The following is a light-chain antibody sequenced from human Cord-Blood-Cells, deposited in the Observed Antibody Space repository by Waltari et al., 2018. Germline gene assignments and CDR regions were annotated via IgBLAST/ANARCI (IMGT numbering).Light chain of an antibody. CDR1: QSVSSN. CDR3: QQYNNWPPWT. V-gene: IGKV3-15*01. J-gene: IGKJ1*01. CDR2: GAS. Sequence: EIVMTQSPATLSVSQGERATLSCRASQSVSSNLAWYQQKPGQAPRLLIYGASTRATGITARFSGSGSGTEFTLTISSLQSEDFAVYYCQQYNNWPPWTFGQGTKVEIK.